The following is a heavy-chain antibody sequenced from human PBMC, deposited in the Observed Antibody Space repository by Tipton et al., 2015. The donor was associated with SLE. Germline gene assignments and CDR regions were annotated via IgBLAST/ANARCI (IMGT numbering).Heavy chain of an antibody. J-gene: IGHJ4*02. V-gene: IGHV4-30-2*01. CDR3: AREGYTDGY. CDR1: GGSISSGGYS. CDR2: IYHSGST. D-gene: IGHD5-18*01. Sequence: TLSLTCAVSGGSISSGGYSWSWIRQPPGKVLERIGYIYHSGSTYYNPSLKSRVTISVDRSKNQFSLKLSSVTAADTAVYYCAREGYTDGYWGQGARVTVSS.